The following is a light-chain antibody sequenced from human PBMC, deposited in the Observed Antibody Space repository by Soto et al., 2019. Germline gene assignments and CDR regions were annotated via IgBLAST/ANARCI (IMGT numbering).Light chain of an antibody. V-gene: IGKV1-5*03. J-gene: IGKJ1*01. CDR1: QSIDTW. CDR3: QHYKFFPWT. CDR2: KVS. Sequence: DIQMTQSPSTLSASVGDRVTITCRASQSIDTWLAWYQQKPGEVPKVLIYKVSNLQRGVPSRFSGSGSGTEFTLTISGLQPDDFATYYCQHYKFFPWTFSQGTRVEIK.